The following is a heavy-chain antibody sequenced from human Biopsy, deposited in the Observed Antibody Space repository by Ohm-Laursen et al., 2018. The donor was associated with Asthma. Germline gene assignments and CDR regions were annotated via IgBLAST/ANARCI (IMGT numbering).Heavy chain of an antibody. CDR3: ARGYSTSWYFGY. J-gene: IGHJ4*02. V-gene: IGHV3-11*01. CDR2: ISSRGSNL. CDR1: GFSFSDYY. Sequence: SLRLSCAASGFSFSDYYMMWIRQAPGKGLEWVAYISSRGSNLYYADSVKGRFTISRDNPKKSVYLQLGSLGVEDTAVYYCARGYSTSWYFGYWGQGTVVTVSS. D-gene: IGHD6-13*01.